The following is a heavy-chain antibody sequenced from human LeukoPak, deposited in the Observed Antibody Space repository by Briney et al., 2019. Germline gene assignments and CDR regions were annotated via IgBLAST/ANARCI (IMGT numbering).Heavy chain of an antibody. D-gene: IGHD3-10*01. CDR2: ISYDGSNK. V-gene: IGHV3-30*18. Sequence: GGALRLSCAASGFSLSAYWMTWVRQAPGKGLEWVAVISYDGSNKYYADSVKGRFTISRDNSKNTLYLQMNSLRAEDTAVYYCAKDHIYYGLPDYWGQGTLVTVSS. J-gene: IGHJ4*02. CDR3: AKDHIYYGLPDY. CDR1: GFSLSAYW.